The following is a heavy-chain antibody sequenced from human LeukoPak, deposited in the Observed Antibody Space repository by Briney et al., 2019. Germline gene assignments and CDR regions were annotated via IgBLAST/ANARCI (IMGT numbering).Heavy chain of an antibody. CDR1: GFTFSNSA. CDR3: AKGGGSIFFDY. J-gene: IGHJ4*02. CDR2: ISGSGGAT. Sequence: GGSLRLSYVASGFTFSNSAMSWVRQAPGKGLEWVSAISGSGGATYYADSVKGRFTISRDNSKNTLYLQMNSLRAEDTAVYYCAKGGGSIFFDYWGQGTLVTVSS. V-gene: IGHV3-23*01. D-gene: IGHD1-26*01.